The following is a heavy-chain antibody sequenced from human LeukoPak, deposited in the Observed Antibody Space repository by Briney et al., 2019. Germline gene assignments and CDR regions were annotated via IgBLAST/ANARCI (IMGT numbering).Heavy chain of an antibody. D-gene: IGHD6-13*01. J-gene: IGHJ6*02. CDR1: GFTFSSYW. CDR3: ARDLVDSSSWYSIYYGMDV. Sequence: PGGSLRLSCAASGFTFSSYWMHWVRQAPGKGLVWVSRIDTDGSSTTYADSVKGRFTISRDNAKNTLYLQMNSLRAEDSAVYYCARDLVDSSSWYSIYYGMDVWGQGTTVAVSS. CDR2: IDTDGSST. V-gene: IGHV3-74*01.